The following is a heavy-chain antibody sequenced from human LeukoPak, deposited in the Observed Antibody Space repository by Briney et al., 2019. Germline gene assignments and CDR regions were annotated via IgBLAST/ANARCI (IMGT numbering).Heavy chain of an antibody. CDR2: INTNTGNP. CDR1: GYTFTSYG. CDR3: ASYYGTDAFDI. J-gene: IGHJ3*02. Sequence: ASVKVSCKASGYTFTSYGISWVRQAPGQGLEWMGWINTNTGNPTYAQGFTGRFVFSLDTSVSTAYLQISSLKAEDTAVYYCASYYGTDAFDIWGQGTMVTVSS. V-gene: IGHV7-4-1*02. D-gene: IGHD3-10*01.